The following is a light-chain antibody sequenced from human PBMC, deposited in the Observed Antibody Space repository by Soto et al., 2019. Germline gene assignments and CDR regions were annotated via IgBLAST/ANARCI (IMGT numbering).Light chain of an antibody. Sequence: SYELTQPPSVSVSPGQTASITCSGDKLGDKYACWYQQKPGRSPVLVIYQDSKRPSGIPERFSGSNSGKTATLTISGTQAMDEADYYCQAWDSSVVFGGGTKLTVL. CDR2: QDS. CDR1: KLGDKY. CDR3: QAWDSSVV. J-gene: IGLJ2*01. V-gene: IGLV3-1*01.